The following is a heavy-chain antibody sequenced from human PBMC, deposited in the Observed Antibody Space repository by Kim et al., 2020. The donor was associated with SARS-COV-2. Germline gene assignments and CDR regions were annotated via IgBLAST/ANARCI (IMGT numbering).Heavy chain of an antibody. V-gene: IGHV3-74*01. D-gene: IGHD7-27*01. CDR3: VRGGLGRWQQFLDH. J-gene: IGHJ4*02. CDR1: GFSFSDYW. Sequence: GGSLRLSCVASGFSFSDYWMHWVRQVPGKGLVWVASLNGDGITTNYADSVKGRFTITRDNARNSLELYMQRLTGDDTAVYHSVRGGLGRWQQFLDHWGQGSLVTVSS. CDR2: LNGDGITT.